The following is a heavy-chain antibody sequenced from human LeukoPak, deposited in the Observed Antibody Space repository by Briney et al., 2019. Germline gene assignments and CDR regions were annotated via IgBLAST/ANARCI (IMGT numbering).Heavy chain of an antibody. CDR2: IRYDGSNK. J-gene: IGHJ3*02. CDR1: GFTFSRNG. Sequence: PGGSLRLSCVASGFTFSRNGMHWVRQAPGKGLEWVAFIRYDGSNKYYVDSVKGRFTISRDNSKNTMYLQMNSLRVEDTAVYHCAKDYGLESHSGDAFDIWGQGTMVTVSS. D-gene: IGHD3-3*01. V-gene: IGHV3-30*02. CDR3: AKDYGLESHSGDAFDI.